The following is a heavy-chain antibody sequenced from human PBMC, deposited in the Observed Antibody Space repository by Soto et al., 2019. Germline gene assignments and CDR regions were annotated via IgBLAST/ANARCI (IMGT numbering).Heavy chain of an antibody. CDR3: ARSPGIGHDGSGTRGRNIDY. D-gene: IGHD3-22*01. V-gene: IGHV4-31*03. J-gene: IGHJ4*02. CDR1: RGSISRGGNY. Sequence: PSETLSPTCTVSRGSISRGGNYWTWIRQHPGKGLAWIGYIYYSGSTYYNPSLKSRVTLPVDTSKNQCSLRLNSVTAAATAVYYCARSPGIGHDGSGTRGRNIDYWGQGVLVTVSS. CDR2: IYYSGST.